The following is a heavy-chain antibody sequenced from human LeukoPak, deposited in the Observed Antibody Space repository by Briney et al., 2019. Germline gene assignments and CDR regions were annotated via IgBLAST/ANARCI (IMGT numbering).Heavy chain of an antibody. CDR2: ISSNGGST. CDR3: VKDSSSGSYFDY. J-gene: IGHJ4*02. Sequence: GGSLRLSCSASGSTFSRYAMHWVRQAPGKGLEYVSAISSNGGSTYYADSVKGRFTISRDNSRNTLHLQMSSLRVEDTAVYYCVKDSSSGSYFDYWGQGTLVTVSS. D-gene: IGHD3-10*01. CDR1: GSTFSRYA. V-gene: IGHV3-64D*06.